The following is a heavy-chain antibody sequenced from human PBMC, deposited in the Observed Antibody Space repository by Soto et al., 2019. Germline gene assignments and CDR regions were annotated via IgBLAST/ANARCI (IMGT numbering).Heavy chain of an antibody. Sequence: GGSLRLSCAASGFTFSSYNMNWVRQAPGKGLEWVSSISSSSSYIYYADSVKGRFTISRDNAKNSLYLQMNSLRAEDTAVYYCARDRLFALADYWGQGTLVTVSS. D-gene: IGHD3-10*02. CDR3: ARDRLFALADY. V-gene: IGHV3-21*01. CDR2: ISSSSSYI. CDR1: GFTFSSYN. J-gene: IGHJ4*02.